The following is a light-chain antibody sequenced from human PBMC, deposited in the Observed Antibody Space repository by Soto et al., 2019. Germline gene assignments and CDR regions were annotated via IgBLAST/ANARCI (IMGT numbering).Light chain of an antibody. V-gene: IGKV1-5*01. J-gene: IGKJ1*01. CDR1: QSISGR. CDR3: QQYNSART. CDR2: AAS. Sequence: DIQMPQSPSTLSASVGDRVTITCRASQSISGRLAWYQQKPGTAPKLLIYAASSLESGVQSRFSGSESGTEFLLTSSNLQPDDCATYYLQQYNSARTFGQVSKVEIK.